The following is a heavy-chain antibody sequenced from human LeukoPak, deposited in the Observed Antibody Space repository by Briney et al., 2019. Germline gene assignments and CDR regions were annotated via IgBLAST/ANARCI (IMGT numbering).Heavy chain of an antibody. Sequence: PGGSLRLSCAASGFTFSSYWMSWVRQAPGKGLEWVANIKQDGSEKYYVDSVKGRFIISRDNAKNSLYLQMNSLRAEDTAVYYCARDLVVPAAIPFYYYYYMDVWGKGTTVTVSS. CDR1: GFTFSSYW. CDR3: ARDLVVPAAIPFYYYYYMDV. V-gene: IGHV3-7*01. D-gene: IGHD2-2*02. J-gene: IGHJ6*03. CDR2: IKQDGSEK.